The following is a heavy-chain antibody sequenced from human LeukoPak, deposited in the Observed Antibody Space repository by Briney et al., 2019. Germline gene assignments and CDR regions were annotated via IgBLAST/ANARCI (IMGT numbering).Heavy chain of an antibody. CDR1: GHTFTRYG. J-gene: IGHJ4*02. Sequence: ASVKVSCKASGHTFTRYGISWVRQAPGQGLEWRGWISAYNGNTNYAQRLQGRVTLTTETYTSAASIERRSLRSDDTAVYYCARRGRGTYYYFDLWGQGTLVTVSS. CDR2: ISAYNGNT. CDR3: ARRGRGTYYYFDL. D-gene: IGHD2-21*01. V-gene: IGHV1-18*01.